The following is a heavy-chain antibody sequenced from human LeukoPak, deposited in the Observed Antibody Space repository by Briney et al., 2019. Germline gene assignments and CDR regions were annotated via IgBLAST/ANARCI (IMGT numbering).Heavy chain of an antibody. V-gene: IGHV4-30-4*01. CDR2: IYYSGST. J-gene: IGHJ4*02. D-gene: IGHD3-22*01. Sequence: SETLYLTCTVSGGSISSGDYYWSWIRQPPGKGLEWIGYIYYSGSTYYNPSLKSRVTISVDTSKNQFSLKLSSVTAADTAVYYCARVRITYYYDSSGYPDYWGQGTLVTVPS. CDR3: ARVRITYYYDSSGYPDY. CDR1: GGSISSGDYY.